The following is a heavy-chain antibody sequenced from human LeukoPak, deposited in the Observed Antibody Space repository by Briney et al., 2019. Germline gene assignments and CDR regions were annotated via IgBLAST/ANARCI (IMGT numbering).Heavy chain of an antibody. CDR1: GFTFSSYA. Sequence: PGGSLRLSCAASGFTFSSYAMSWVRQAPGKGLEWVSAISGSGGSTYYADSVKGRFTISRDNSKNTLYLQMNRLRAEDTAVYYCAKNLHYDYVWGSYPLDYWGQGTLVTVSS. D-gene: IGHD3-16*02. V-gene: IGHV3-23*01. CDR3: AKNLHYDYVWGSYPLDY. J-gene: IGHJ4*02. CDR2: ISGSGGST.